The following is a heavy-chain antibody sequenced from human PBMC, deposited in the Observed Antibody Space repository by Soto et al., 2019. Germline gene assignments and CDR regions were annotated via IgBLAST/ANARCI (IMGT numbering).Heavy chain of an antibody. D-gene: IGHD4-17*01. J-gene: IGHJ1*01. Sequence: PGGSLRLSCAASGFTFSSYSMNWVRQAPGKGLEWVSSISSSSSYIYYADSVKGRFTISRDNAKNSLYLQMNSLRAEDTAVYYCARDDNTVTTSVEYFQHWGQGTLVTVSS. CDR2: ISSSSSYI. CDR1: GFTFSSYS. CDR3: ARDDNTVTTSVEYFQH. V-gene: IGHV3-21*01.